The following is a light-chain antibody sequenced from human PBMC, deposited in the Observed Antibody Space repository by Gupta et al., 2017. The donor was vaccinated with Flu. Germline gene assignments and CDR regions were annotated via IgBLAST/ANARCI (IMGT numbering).Light chain of an antibody. CDR1: SSNIGSNT. V-gene: IGLV1-44*01. CDR2: TNS. J-gene: IGLJ1*01. CDR3: ATWDDSLNGYA. Sequence: QSVLTQPPSASGTPGQRVTISCSGSSSNIGSNTVSWYQQLPGTTPKLLIYTNSRRPSGVPDRFSGSKSGTSASLAISGLQSEDEADYYCATWDDSLNGYAFGSGTKVTVL.